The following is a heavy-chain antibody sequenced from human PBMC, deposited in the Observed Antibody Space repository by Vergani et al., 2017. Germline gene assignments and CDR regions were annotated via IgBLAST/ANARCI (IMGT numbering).Heavy chain of an antibody. CDR1: GYTFTSYD. J-gene: IGHJ6*03. V-gene: IGHV1-8*01. Sequence: QVQLVQSGAEVKKPGASVKVSCKASGYTFTSYDINWVRQATGQGLEWMGWMNPNSGNTGYAQKFQGRVTMTRNTSISTAYMELSSLRSEDTAVYYCARGVAQGCLEWLPSRSYYYYMDVWGKGTTVTVSS. CDR3: ARGVAQGCLEWLPSRSYYYYMDV. D-gene: IGHD3-3*01. CDR2: MNPNSGNT.